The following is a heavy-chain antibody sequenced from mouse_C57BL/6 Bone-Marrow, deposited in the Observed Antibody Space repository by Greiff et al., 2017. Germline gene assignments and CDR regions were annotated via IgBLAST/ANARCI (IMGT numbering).Heavy chain of an antibody. D-gene: IGHD2-4*01. Sequence: EVKVEESGGGLVQPGGSLSLSCAASGFTFTDYYMSWVRQPPGKALEWLGFIRNKANGYTTEYSASVKGRFTISRDNSQSILYLQMNALRAEDSATYYCARYYDYDGYFDVWGTGTTVTVSS. CDR2: IRNKANGYTT. J-gene: IGHJ1*03. CDR1: GFTFTDYY. V-gene: IGHV7-3*01. CDR3: ARYYDYDGYFDV.